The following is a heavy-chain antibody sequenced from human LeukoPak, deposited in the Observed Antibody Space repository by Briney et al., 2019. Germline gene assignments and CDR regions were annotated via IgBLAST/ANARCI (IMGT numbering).Heavy chain of an antibody. V-gene: IGHV3-7*01. Sequence: PGGSLRLSCAASGFTFNYYWMRWVRQAPGKGLEWVATIKEDGSEKYYVDSVRGRFTVSIDNAKNSLYLQMSSLRVEVTAVYYCESTTGPWGQGTLVTVSS. J-gene: IGHJ5*02. CDR3: ESTTGP. CDR1: GFTFNYYW. CDR2: IKEDGSEK. D-gene: IGHD1-7*01.